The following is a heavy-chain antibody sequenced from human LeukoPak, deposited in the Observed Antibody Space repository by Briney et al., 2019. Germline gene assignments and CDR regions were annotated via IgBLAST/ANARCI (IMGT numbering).Heavy chain of an antibody. CDR3: AGTPWFGELTLDY. CDR1: AFTFTSST. V-gene: IGHV1-58*02. J-gene: IGHJ4*02. CDR2: IVVGSGNT. D-gene: IGHD3-10*01. Sequence: SVKVSCTASAFTFTSSTIQWVRQVRGQRQEWIGWIVVGSGNTNYAQKFQERVIITRDMSTTTVYMELSSLRSEDTAVYYCAGTPWFGELTLDYWGQGTLVTVSS.